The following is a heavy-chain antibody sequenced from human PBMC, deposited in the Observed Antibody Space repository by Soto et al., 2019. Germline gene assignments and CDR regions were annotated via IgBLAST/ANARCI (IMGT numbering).Heavy chain of an antibody. CDR2: ISAYNGNT. D-gene: IGHD2-2*01. V-gene: IGHV1-18*01. CDR1: GYTFTSYG. CDR3: ARFSMQLVPFDY. J-gene: IGHJ4*02. Sequence: GESLKISCKASGYTFTSYGISWVRQAPGQGLEWMGWISAYNGNTNYAQKLQGRVTMTTDTSTSTAYMELRSLRSDDTAVYYCARFSMQLVPFDYWGQGTLVTVSS.